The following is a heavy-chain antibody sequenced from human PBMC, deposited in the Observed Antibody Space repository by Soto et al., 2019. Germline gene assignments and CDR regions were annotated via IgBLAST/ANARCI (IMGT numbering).Heavy chain of an antibody. D-gene: IGHD3-16*01. CDR1: GFSFSSYA. J-gene: IGHJ4*02. CDR2: ISYDGSDK. V-gene: IGHV3-30*15. Sequence: QVQLVESGGGVVQPGRSLRLSCAASGFSFSSYAVHWVRQPPGKGIEWVSRISYDGSDKYYADSVKGRFTVSRDNSQNTLFLRLSSLRAEDTAVYFCATERYFGGQTRGYFTNWGQGALVTVSS. CDR3: ATERYFGGQTRGYFTN.